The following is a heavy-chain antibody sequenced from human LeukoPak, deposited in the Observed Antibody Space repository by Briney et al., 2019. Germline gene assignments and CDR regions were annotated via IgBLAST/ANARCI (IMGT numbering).Heavy chain of an antibody. D-gene: IGHD5-18*01. CDR1: GGSISSYY. J-gene: IGHJ5*02. Sequence: SETLSLTCTVSGGSISSYYWSWIRQPPGKGLEWIGYIYYSGSTNYNPSLKSRVTISVDTSKNQFSLKLSSVTAADTAVYYCARMVLGRGYSYGPWGQGTLVTVSS. CDR3: ARMVLGRGYSYGP. CDR2: IYYSGST. V-gene: IGHV4-59*08.